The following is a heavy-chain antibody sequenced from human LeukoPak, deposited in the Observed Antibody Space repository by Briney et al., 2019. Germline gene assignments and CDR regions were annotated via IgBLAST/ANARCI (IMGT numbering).Heavy chain of an antibody. J-gene: IGHJ3*02. V-gene: IGHV3-21*01. D-gene: IGHD2-15*01. CDR2: ISSGSSYI. Sequence: GGSLRLSCAASGFTFSSYTMNWVRQAPGKGLEWVSIISSGSSYIHYADSVKGRFTISRDNAKNSLYLQMNSLRAEDTAVYYCARAREGRWEMLGTCDIWGQGTMVTVS. CDR1: GFTFSSYT. CDR3: ARAREGRWEMLGTCDI.